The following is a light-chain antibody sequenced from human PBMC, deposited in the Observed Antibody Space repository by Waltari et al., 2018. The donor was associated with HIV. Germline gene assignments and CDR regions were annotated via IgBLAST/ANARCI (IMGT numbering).Light chain of an antibody. Sequence: SYELTQPPSVSVSPGQTARITCSGDALPKRFAYWYQQRSGRAPVLVIYEDNTRPSVIPERFSATNAGTVATLTISGAQVDDEADYYCYSIDGSGHYRVFGGGTKLTVL. CDR3: YSIDGSGHYRV. J-gene: IGLJ2*01. CDR1: ALPKRF. CDR2: EDN. V-gene: IGLV3-10*01.